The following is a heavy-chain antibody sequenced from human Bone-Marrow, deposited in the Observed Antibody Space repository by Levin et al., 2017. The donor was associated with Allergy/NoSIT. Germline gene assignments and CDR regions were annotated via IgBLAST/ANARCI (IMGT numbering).Heavy chain of an antibody. CDR3: ARGHANGDYFDF. V-gene: IGHV4-31*03. J-gene: IGHJ4*02. CDR1: GGSISNGAYY. Sequence: PSETLSLTCSVSGGSISNGAYYWTWVRQHPGRALEWIAYIYHSGSTYYNPSLGSRLTLSIDTSKSQFSLKLTSVTAADTAVYFCARGHANGDYFDFWGQGTLVTVSS. CDR2: IYHSGST. D-gene: IGHD4-17*01.